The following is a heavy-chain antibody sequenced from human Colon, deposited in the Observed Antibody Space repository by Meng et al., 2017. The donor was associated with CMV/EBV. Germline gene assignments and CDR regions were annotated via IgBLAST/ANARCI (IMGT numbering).Heavy chain of an antibody. CDR2: INHSGST. V-gene: IGHV4-34*01. D-gene: IGHD4-17*01. Sequence: CAGYGGSVSDYYWSWIRQPPGKGLEWIGEINHSGSTNYNPSLKSRVTISVDTSKSQFSLRLTSVTAADTAVYYCARRYDYGDYGIDYWGQGTLVTVSS. CDR3: ARRYDYGDYGIDY. J-gene: IGHJ4*02. CDR1: GGSVSDYY.